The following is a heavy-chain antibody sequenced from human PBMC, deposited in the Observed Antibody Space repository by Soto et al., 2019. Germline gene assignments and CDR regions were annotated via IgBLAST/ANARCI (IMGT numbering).Heavy chain of an antibody. CDR1: GFTFSSYD. D-gene: IGHD3-22*01. Sequence: SLRLSCAASGFTFSSYDMHWVRQATGKGLEWVSAIGTAGDTYYPGSVKGRFTISRENAKNSLYLQMNSLRAGDTAVYYCARAPKSYDSSGYYYAPYYYYGMDVWGQGTTVTVSS. CDR3: ARAPKSYDSSGYYYAPYYYYGMDV. J-gene: IGHJ6*02. CDR2: IGTAGDT. V-gene: IGHV3-13*04.